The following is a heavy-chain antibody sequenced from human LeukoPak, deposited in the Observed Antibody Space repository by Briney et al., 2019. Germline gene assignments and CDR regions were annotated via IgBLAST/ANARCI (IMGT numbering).Heavy chain of an antibody. CDR1: GFTFTSYY. V-gene: IGHV1-46*01. CDR3: ARAQHFRLYDSSDYYPY. Sequence: ASVKVSCKASGFTFTSYYMHWVRQAPGQGLEWMGIINPSGSYTSYAQKFQGRVTMTRDTSTSTVYMELSSLRSEDTAVYYCARAQHFRLYDSSDYYPYWGQGTLVTVSS. J-gene: IGHJ4*02. D-gene: IGHD3-22*01. CDR2: INPSGSYT.